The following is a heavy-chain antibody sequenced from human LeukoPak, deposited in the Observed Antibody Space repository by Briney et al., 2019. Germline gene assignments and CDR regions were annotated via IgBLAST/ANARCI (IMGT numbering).Heavy chain of an antibody. CDR1: GFTFSSYG. D-gene: IGHD5/OR15-5a*01. CDR3: ARVGLSTFDY. V-gene: IGHV3-33*01. Sequence: PGRSLRLSCAASGFTFSSYGMHWVRHAPGKGLEWVAVIWYDGSNKYYADSVKGRFTISRDNSKNTLYLQMNSLRAEDTAVYYCARVGLSTFDYWGQGTLVTVSS. CDR2: IWYDGSNK. J-gene: IGHJ4*02.